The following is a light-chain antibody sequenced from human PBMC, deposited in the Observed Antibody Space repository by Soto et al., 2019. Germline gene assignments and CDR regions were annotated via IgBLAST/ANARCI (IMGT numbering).Light chain of an antibody. CDR2: GAS. V-gene: IGKV3-20*01. CDR1: QSVSSSY. Sequence: EIVLTQSPGTLSLSPGERATLSCRASQSVSSSYLAWYQQEPGQAPRLLIYGASSRATGIPDSFSGSGAGTDFTHTISRLEPEEFAVYYCKQYGNSPGTYGQGTKVEIE. CDR3: KQYGNSPGT. J-gene: IGKJ1*01.